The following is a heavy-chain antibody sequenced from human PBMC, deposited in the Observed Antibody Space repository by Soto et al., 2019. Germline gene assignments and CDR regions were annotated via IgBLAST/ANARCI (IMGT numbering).Heavy chain of an antibody. CDR3: ARRQLWQYYYYGMDV. D-gene: IGHD5-18*01. V-gene: IGHV4-34*01. CDR1: GGSFSGYY. CDR2: INHSGST. J-gene: IGHJ6*02. Sequence: SSETLSLTCAVYGGSFSGYYWSWIRQPPGKGLEWIGAINHSGSTNYNPSLKSRVTISVDTSKNQFSLKLSSVTAADTAVYYCARRQLWQYYYYGMDVWGQGTTVTVSS.